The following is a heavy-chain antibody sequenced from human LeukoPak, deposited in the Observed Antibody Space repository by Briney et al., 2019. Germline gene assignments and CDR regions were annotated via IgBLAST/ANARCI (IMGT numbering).Heavy chain of an antibody. CDR1: GGSISSTTYY. J-gene: IGHJ4*02. V-gene: IGHV4-39*07. Sequence: PSETLSLTCTVSGGSISSTTYYWGWIRQPPGKGLEWIGSIHYSGRTYYNPSLKSRVTISVDTSKSQFSLKLSSVTAADTAVYYCARLWFGELGVDYWGQGTLVTVSS. D-gene: IGHD3-10*01. CDR2: IHYSGRT. CDR3: ARLWFGELGVDY.